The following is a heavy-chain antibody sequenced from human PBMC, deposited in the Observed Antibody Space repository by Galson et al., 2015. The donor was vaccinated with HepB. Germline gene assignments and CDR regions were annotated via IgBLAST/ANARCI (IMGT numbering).Heavy chain of an antibody. V-gene: IGHV3-48*01. CDR1: GFTFSKYS. J-gene: IGHJ6*02. D-gene: IGHD1/OR15-1a*01. CDR2: ISSSSTTI. Sequence: SLRLSCAASGFTFSKYSMNWVRQAPGKGLEWLSYISSSSTTIYYADSVKGRFTVSRDNAKNSLYLQMNSLRAEDTAVYYCARPLGGTGTTPGFYYGTDVWGQGTTVTVSS. CDR3: ARPLGGTGTTPGFYYGTDV.